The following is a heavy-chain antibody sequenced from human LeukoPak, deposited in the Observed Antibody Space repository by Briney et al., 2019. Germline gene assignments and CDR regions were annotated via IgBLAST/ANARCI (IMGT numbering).Heavy chain of an antibody. CDR2: INQDGSKE. V-gene: IGHV3-7*01. Sequence: GGSLRLSCAASGFAFSDYLMTWVRQAPGKGLEWVAHINQDGSKEHYMDSVKARFTISRDNAKNSLSPQMNSLRAEDTAVYYCVRDGGVSGYDLLDYWGQGTLVTVSS. J-gene: IGHJ4*02. CDR3: VRDGGVSGYDLLDY. D-gene: IGHD5-12*01. CDR1: GFAFSDYL.